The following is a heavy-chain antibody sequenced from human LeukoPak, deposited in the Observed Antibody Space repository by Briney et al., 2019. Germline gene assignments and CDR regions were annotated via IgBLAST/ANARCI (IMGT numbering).Heavy chain of an antibody. Sequence: SETLSLTCTVSGGSISSGGYYWSWIRQHPGKGLEWIGYIYYSGGTHYNPSLKSRVTISVDTSKNQFSLKLSSVTAADTALYYCARGVYNHFDYWGQGTLVTVSS. V-gene: IGHV4-31*03. J-gene: IGHJ4*02. D-gene: IGHD5/OR15-5a*01. CDR2: IYYSGGT. CDR3: ARGVYNHFDY. CDR1: GGSISSGGYY.